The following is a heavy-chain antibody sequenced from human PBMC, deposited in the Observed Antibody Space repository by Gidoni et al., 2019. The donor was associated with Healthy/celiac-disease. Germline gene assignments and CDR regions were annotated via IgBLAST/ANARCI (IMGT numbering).Heavy chain of an antibody. D-gene: IGHD3-22*01. CDR3: AREKRSYYDSSGYYVDAPEWGLGGVVWFDP. Sequence: QVQLQESGPGLVKPSQTLSLTCTVSGGSISSGSYYWSWIRQPAGKGLEWIGRIYTSGSTNYNPSLKSRVTISVDTSKNQFSLKLSSVTAADTAVYYCAREKRSYYDSSGYYVDAPEWGLGGVVWFDPWGQGTLVTVSS. V-gene: IGHV4-61*02. J-gene: IGHJ5*02. CDR1: GGSISSGSYY. CDR2: IYTSGST.